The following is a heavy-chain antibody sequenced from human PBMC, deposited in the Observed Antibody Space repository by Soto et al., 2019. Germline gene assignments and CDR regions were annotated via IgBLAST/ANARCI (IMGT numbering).Heavy chain of an antibody. J-gene: IGHJ4*02. CDR3: AHIVVAGLGYYFDY. Sequence: QITLKESGPTLVKPTQTLTLTCTFSGFSLSSTRMAVGWIRQPPGKALEWLALIYWDDDKRYCPFLKSRLTITTDTSKNQVVLTMSNMDPVDTARYYCAHIVVAGLGYYFDYWGQGTLVTVSS. CDR2: IYWDDDK. V-gene: IGHV2-5*02. D-gene: IGHD6-19*01. CDR1: GFSLSSTRMA.